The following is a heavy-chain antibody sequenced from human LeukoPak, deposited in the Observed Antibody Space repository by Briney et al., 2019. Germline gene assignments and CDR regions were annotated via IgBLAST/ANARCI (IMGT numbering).Heavy chain of an antibody. Sequence: GGSLRLSCAASGFTFDDYAMHWVRQAPGKGLEWVSGISWNSGSIGYADSVKGRFTISRDNAKNSLYLQMNSLRAEDTAVYYCARDCSGGSCVDYWGQGTLVTVSS. CDR2: ISWNSGSI. CDR3: ARDCSGGSCVDY. J-gene: IGHJ4*02. CDR1: GFTFDDYA. D-gene: IGHD2-15*01. V-gene: IGHV3-9*01.